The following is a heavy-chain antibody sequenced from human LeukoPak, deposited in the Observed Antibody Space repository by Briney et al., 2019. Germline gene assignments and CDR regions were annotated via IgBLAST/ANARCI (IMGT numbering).Heavy chain of an antibody. CDR3: ARDRAVGTYDAFGI. Sequence: PGGSLRLSCAASGFTFSSYSMNWVRQAPGKGLEWVSSISSSSSYIYYADSVKGRFTISRDNAKNSLYLQMNSLRAEDTAVYYCARDRAVGTYDAFGIWGQGTMVTVSS. CDR2: ISSSSSYI. V-gene: IGHV3-21*01. D-gene: IGHD1-1*01. CDR1: GFTFSSYS. J-gene: IGHJ3*02.